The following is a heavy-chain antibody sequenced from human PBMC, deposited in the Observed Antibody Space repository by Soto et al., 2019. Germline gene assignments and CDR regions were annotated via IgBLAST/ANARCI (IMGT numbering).Heavy chain of an antibody. J-gene: IGHJ4*02. CDR3: ASGYGDSHDY. Sequence: QVQLVQSGAEVKKPGSSVKVSCKASGGTFSSYTISWVRQAPGQGLEWMGRIIPMFGIANYAQKYQGRVTISADTSTSTAYMELSSLRSEVTAVYYCASGYGDSHDYWGQGTLVTVSS. D-gene: IGHD4-17*01. V-gene: IGHV1-69*02. CDR2: IIPMFGIA. CDR1: GGTFSSYT.